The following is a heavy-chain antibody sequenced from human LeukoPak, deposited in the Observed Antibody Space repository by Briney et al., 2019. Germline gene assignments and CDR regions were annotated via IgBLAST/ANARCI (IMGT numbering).Heavy chain of an antibody. CDR1: GFTFSNYG. CDR2: VSNNGRVQ. CDR3: TKEGGPMAVATERYSFDQ. D-gene: IGHD5-12*01. J-gene: IGHJ4*02. Sequence: GRSLRLSCAASGFTFSNYGMHWVRQAPGKGLEWVAVVSNNGRVQYYADSVKGRFTISRDNSKNTLSLQMNSLRAEDTAVYYCTKEGGPMAVATERYSFDQRGQGTLVTVSS. V-gene: IGHV3-30*18.